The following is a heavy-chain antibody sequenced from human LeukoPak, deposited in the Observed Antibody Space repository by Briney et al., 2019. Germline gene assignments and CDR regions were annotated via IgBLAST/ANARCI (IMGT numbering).Heavy chain of an antibody. Sequence: GESLKISCKGSGYSFTSYWIGWVRQMPGKGLEWMGIIYPGDSDTRYSPSFQGQVTISADKSISTAYLQWSSLKASDTATYYCARHTTAYDFWSGQPAGYYYYYMDVWGKGTTVTVSS. CDR1: GYSFTSYW. J-gene: IGHJ6*03. CDR3: ARHTTAYDFWSGQPAGYYYYYMDV. D-gene: IGHD3-3*01. V-gene: IGHV5-51*01. CDR2: IYPGDSDT.